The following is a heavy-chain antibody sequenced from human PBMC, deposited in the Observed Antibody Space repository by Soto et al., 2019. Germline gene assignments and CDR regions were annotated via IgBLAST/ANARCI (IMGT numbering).Heavy chain of an antibody. CDR3: ATSYGNAWYTY. CDR1: GGSFSGYY. V-gene: IGHV4-34*01. J-gene: IGHJ4*02. D-gene: IGHD6-13*01. CDR2: INYSGST. Sequence: SETLSLTCAVYGGSFSGYYWSWTRQPPGKGLEWIGEINYSGSTNYNPSLKSRLTISVDRSKNHFTLQLTSVTVADTAVYYCATSYGNAWYTYWGQGTQVTVSS.